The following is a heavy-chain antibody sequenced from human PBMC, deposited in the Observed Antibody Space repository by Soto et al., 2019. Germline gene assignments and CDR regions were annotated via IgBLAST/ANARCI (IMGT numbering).Heavy chain of an antibody. CDR1: GFTFSSYV. V-gene: IGHV3-30-3*01. CDR3: ARDRGWLVSDCGMGV. CDR2: ISNDGSNK. Sequence: QVQLVESGGGVVQPGRSLRLSCAATGFTFSSYVMYWVRQAPGKGLEWVAVISNDGSNKYLADSVKGQFTISRDNSKNTVYRQMNRLTDGDAAVYYCARDRGWLVSDCGMGVWGQGTAVTVS. J-gene: IGHJ6*02. D-gene: IGHD6-19*01.